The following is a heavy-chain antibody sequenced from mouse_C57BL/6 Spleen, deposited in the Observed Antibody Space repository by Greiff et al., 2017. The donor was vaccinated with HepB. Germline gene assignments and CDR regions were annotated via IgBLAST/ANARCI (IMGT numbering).Heavy chain of an antibody. D-gene: IGHD2-3*01. Sequence: VKLMESGAELVRPGASVTLSCKASGYTFTDYEMHWVKQTPVHGLEWIGAIDPETGGTAYNQKFKGKAILTADKSSSTAYMELRSLTSEDSAVYYCTHDGYYYWGQGTTLTVSS. CDR3: THDGYYY. CDR2: IDPETGGT. V-gene: IGHV1-15*01. J-gene: IGHJ2*01. CDR1: GYTFTDYE.